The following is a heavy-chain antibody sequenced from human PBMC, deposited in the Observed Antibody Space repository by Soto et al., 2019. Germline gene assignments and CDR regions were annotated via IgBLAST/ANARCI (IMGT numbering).Heavy chain of an antibody. CDR1: GYTLTSYF. Sequence: ASVKVSCKASGYTLTSYFMHWVRQAPGQGLEWMGIINPYDATTSYAQNFRGRVSMTTDTSTSTAYMELSSLRSEDTAVYYCDRSAARYSSSISCYSHCWCQGTLVTVSS. J-gene: IGHJ4*02. V-gene: IGHV1-46*03. CDR3: DRSAARYSSSISCYSHC. D-gene: IGHD2-2*01. CDR2: INPYDATT.